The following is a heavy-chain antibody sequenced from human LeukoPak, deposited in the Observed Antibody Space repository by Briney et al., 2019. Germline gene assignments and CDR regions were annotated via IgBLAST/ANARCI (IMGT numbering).Heavy chain of an antibody. Sequence: ASVKVSCKASGYTFTGYYMHWVRQAPGQGLEWMGWINPNSGGTNYAQKLQGRVTMTTDTSTSTAYMELRSLRSDDTAVYYCARLRVSLLSFGSPAYYMDVWGKGTTVTVSS. J-gene: IGHJ6*03. CDR1: GYTFTGYY. V-gene: IGHV1-2*02. D-gene: IGHD2/OR15-2a*01. CDR2: INPNSGGT. CDR3: ARLRVSLLSFGSPAYYMDV.